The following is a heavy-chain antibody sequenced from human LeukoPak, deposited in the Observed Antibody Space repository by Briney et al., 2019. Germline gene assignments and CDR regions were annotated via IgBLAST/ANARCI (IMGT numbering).Heavy chain of an antibody. J-gene: IGHJ4*02. CDR2: IIPIFGTA. D-gene: IGHD4/OR15-4a*01. Sequence: ASVKVSCKASGGTFSSYAISWVRQAPGQGLEWMGGIIPIFGTANYAQKFQGRVTITADESTSTAYMELSSLRSEDTAVYYCARVRGPNYLYDYWGQGTLVTVSS. CDR3: ARVRGPNYLYDY. CDR1: GGTFSSYA. V-gene: IGHV1-69*01.